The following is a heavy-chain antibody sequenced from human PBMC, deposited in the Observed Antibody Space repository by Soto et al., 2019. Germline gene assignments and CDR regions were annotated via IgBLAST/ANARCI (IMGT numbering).Heavy chain of an antibody. D-gene: IGHD6-19*01. CDR1: GFTFSNAW. V-gene: IGHV3-15*01. J-gene: IGHJ4*02. Sequence: EVQLVESGGGLVKPGGSLRLSCAASGFTFSNAWMSWVRQAPGKGLEWVGRIKSKTDGGTTDYAAPVKGRFTISRDDFKNPLLPQMNRLKTEDTAVYYCTTEATYSSGWYGRSGLDHWGQGTLVTVPS. CDR3: TTEATYSSGWYGRSGLDH. CDR2: IKSKTDGGTT.